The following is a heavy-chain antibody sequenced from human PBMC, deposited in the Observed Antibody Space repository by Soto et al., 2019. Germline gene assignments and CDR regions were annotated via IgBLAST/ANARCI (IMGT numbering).Heavy chain of an antibody. CDR3: AGDYTSGSYRFHF. V-gene: IGHV4-59*12. Sequence: SETLSLTCTGSGDSIGNYYCNWIRHPPGKGRGWIGCMYHNGGISYGGGNYNPSPRSRVTMSVDTSKNPVSLTLGSLTAADPPVSYSAGDYTSGSYRFHFWRPGILVT. D-gene: IGHD3-10*01. CDR2: MYHNGGISYGGG. CDR1: GDSIGNYY. J-gene: IGHJ4*02.